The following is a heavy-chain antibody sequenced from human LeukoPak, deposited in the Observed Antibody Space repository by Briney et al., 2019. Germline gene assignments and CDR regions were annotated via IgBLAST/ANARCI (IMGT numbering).Heavy chain of an antibody. CDR2: IIPIFGTA. V-gene: IGHV1-69*13. J-gene: IGHJ5*02. CDR1: GGTFSSYA. CDR3: AGMVVRGVIYPSKWSDP. Sequence: GASVKVSCKASGGTFSSYAISWVRQAPGQGLEWMGGIIPIFGTANYAQKFQGRVTITADESTSTAYMELSSLRSEDTAVYYCAGMVVRGVIYPSKWSDPWGQGTLVTVSS. D-gene: IGHD3-10*01.